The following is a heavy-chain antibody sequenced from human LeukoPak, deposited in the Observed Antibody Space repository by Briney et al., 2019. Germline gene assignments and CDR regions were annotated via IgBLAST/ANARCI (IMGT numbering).Heavy chain of an antibody. J-gene: IGHJ4*02. CDR3: ARDNEVAARSFDY. CDR2: IYYSGST. CDR1: GGSISGSSYY. V-gene: IGHV4-39*02. Sequence: SETLSLTCTVSGGSISGSSYYWGWIRQPPGKGLEWIGSIYYSGSTYYNPSLKSRVTISVDTSKNQFSLKLSSVTAADTAMYYCARDNEVAARSFDYWGQGTLVTVSS. D-gene: IGHD6-6*01.